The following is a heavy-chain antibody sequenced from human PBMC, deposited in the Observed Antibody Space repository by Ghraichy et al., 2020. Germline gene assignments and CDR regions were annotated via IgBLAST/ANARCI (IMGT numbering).Heavy chain of an antibody. CDR2: ISSSSRTI. CDR1: GFTFSSYS. CDR3: ARARIAGDVVTWFDP. J-gene: IGHJ5*02. D-gene: IGHD6-13*01. V-gene: IGHV3-48*02. Sequence: GSLRLSCAASGFTFSSYSMNWVRQAPGKGLEWVSYISSSSRTIYYADSVKGRFTISRDNAKNSLYLQMNSLRDEDTAVYYCARARIAGDVVTWFDPWGQGTLVTVSS.